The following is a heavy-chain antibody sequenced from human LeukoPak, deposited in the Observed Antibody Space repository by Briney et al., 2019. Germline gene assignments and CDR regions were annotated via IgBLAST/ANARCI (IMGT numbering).Heavy chain of an antibody. V-gene: IGHV4-34*01. CDR3: ARGLTDIVVVVAATTRFDP. Sequence: SETLCLTCAVYGGSFSAYYWSWIRQPPGKGLEWIGEINHSGSTNYNPSLKSRVTISVDTSKNQFSLKLSSVTAADTAVYYCARGLTDIVVVVAATTRFDPRGQGTLATVSS. CDR1: GGSFSAYY. CDR2: INHSGST. J-gene: IGHJ5*02. D-gene: IGHD2-15*01.